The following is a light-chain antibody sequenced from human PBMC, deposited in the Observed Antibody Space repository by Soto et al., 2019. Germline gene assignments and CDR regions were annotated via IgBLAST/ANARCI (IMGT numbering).Light chain of an antibody. CDR1: SSDIGTYNL. Sequence: QSALTQPASVSGSPGQSITISCTATSSDIGTYNLVSWYQRHPGKAPKLMIYEGSKRPSGVSNRFSGSKSGNTASLTISGLQPEDEADYYCNSYTSRYTFVLGTGTKVTVL. V-gene: IGLV2-14*02. CDR3: NSYTSRYTFV. J-gene: IGLJ1*01. CDR2: EGS.